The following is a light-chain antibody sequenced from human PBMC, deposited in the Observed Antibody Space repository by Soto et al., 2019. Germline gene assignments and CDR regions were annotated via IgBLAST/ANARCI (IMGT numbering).Light chain of an antibody. Sequence: QSVLTQPASVSGSPGQSITISCTGTSNDVGGYNSVSWYQQYPGKAPKLLIFEVTNRPSGVSSRFSGSKSGNTASLTISGLQPEDEADYYCNSHRDINPYYVFGTGTKLTVL. CDR3: NSHRDINPYYV. J-gene: IGLJ1*01. V-gene: IGLV2-14*01. CDR1: SNDVGGYNS. CDR2: EVT.